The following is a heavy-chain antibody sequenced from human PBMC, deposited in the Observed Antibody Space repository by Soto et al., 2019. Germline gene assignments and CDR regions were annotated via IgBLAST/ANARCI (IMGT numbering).Heavy chain of an antibody. J-gene: IGHJ6*02. V-gene: IGHV1-58*01. D-gene: IGHD5-12*01. Sequence: GASGKVSWKASGFTFTSSAVQWVRQARGQRLEWIGWIVVGSGNTNYAQKFQERVTITRDMSTSTAYMELSSLRSEDTAVYYCAVGYSDYDFAVAGGYYYGMDVWGQGTTVTVSS. CDR2: IVVGSGNT. CDR3: AVGYSDYDFAVAGGYYYGMDV. CDR1: GFTFTSSA.